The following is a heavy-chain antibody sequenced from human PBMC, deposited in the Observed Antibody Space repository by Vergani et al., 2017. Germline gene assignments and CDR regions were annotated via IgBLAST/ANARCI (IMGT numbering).Heavy chain of an antibody. CDR2: INHSGST. J-gene: IGHJ4*02. Sequence: QVQLQQWGAGLLKPSETLSLTCAVYGGSFSGYYWSWIRQPPGKGLEWIGEINHSGSTNYNPALKSRVTISVDTSKNQFSLKLSSVTAADTAVYYCARGVSPDPDTAMAQYFDYWGQGTLVTVSS. CDR1: GGSFSGYY. D-gene: IGHD5-18*01. CDR3: ARGVSPDPDTAMAQYFDY. V-gene: IGHV4-34*01.